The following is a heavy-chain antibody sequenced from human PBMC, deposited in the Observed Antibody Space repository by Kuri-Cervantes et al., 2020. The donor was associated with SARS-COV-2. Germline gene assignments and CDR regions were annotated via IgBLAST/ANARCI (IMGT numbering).Heavy chain of an antibody. D-gene: IGHD4-17*01. CDR1: GFTFSSYW. CDR3: AKEGGDGDYADYYFDY. Sequence: GESLKISCAASGFTFSSYWMSWVRQAPGKGLEWVSAISGSGGSTYYADSVEGRFTISRDNSKNTLYLQTNSLRAEDTAVYYCAKEGGDGDYADYYFDYWGQGTLVTVSS. J-gene: IGHJ4*02. V-gene: IGHV3-23*01. CDR2: ISGSGGST.